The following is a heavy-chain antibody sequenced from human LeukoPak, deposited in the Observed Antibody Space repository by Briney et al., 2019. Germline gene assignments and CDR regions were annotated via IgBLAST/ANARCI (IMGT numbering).Heavy chain of an antibody. J-gene: IGHJ4*02. D-gene: IGHD3-22*01. Sequence: GGSLRLSCAASGFTFSSYGMSWVRQAPGKGLEWVSAISGSGGSTYYADSVKGRFTISRDNSKNTLYLQMNSLRAEDTAVYYCARDNSDYGSSFFDYWGQGTLVTVSS. CDR3: ARDNSDYGSSFFDY. CDR2: ISGSGGST. V-gene: IGHV3-23*01. CDR1: GFTFSSYG.